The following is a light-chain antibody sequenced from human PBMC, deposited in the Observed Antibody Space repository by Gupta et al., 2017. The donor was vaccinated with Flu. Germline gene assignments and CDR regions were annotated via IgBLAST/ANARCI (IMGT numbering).Light chain of an antibody. V-gene: IGKV3-20*01. Sequence: IVLTQSPGTLSLSPGERATLSCRASQSVSSSYLAWYQQKPGQAPRLLIYGASSRATGIPDRFSGSGSGTDFTLTISRLEPEDFAVYYCQQDGSSPQTFGQGTKVEIK. CDR2: GAS. CDR1: QSVSSSY. J-gene: IGKJ1*01. CDR3: QQDGSSPQT.